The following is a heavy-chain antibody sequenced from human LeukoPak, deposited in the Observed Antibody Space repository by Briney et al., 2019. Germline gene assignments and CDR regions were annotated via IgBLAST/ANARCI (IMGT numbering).Heavy chain of an antibody. J-gene: IGHJ4*02. V-gene: IGHV3-53*01. Sequence: GGSLRLSCAASGFNVSSNYMSWVRQTPGKGLEWVSLIYSGGSTYYADSVKGRFTISRDNSKNTLYLQMNSLRAEDTAVYYCASPSSSWFDYWGQGTLVTVSS. D-gene: IGHD6-13*01. CDR2: IYSGGST. CDR1: GFNVSSNY. CDR3: ASPSSSWFDY.